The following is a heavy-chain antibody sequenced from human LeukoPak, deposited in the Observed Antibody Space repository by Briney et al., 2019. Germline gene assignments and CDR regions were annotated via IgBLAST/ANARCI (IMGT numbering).Heavy chain of an antibody. CDR3: ARVEHIVVVTTIQNWFDP. Sequence: PSETLSLTCAAYGGSFSGYYWSWIRQPPGKGLEWIGEINHSGSTNYNPSLKSRVTISVDTSKNQFSLKLSSVTAADTAVYYCARVEHIVVVTTIQNWFDPWGQGTLVTVSS. J-gene: IGHJ5*02. D-gene: IGHD2-21*02. V-gene: IGHV4-34*01. CDR1: GGSFSGYY. CDR2: INHSGST.